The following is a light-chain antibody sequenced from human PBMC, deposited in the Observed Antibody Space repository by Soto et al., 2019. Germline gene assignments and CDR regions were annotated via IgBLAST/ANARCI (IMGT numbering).Light chain of an antibody. CDR3: QHYAILPWT. CDR1: QGISNY. J-gene: IGKJ1*01. CDR2: ETS. V-gene: IGKV1-17*03. Sequence: DIRVKLSAAALSSYIGDRVTITCRASQGISNYLAWFQQKPVKVPKRLIYETSSLQSGVPSRFSGSGSETEFTLTISILQAEDVVLYCCQHYAILPWTFGQGTKVDIK.